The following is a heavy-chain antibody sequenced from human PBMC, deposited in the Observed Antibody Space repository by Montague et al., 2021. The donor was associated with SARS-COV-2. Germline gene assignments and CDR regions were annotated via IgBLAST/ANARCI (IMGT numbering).Heavy chain of an antibody. D-gene: IGHD3-10*01. J-gene: IGHJ6*02. CDR1: GFTFSSYW. CDR3: ARDSYGSGTYYYYYGMDV. Sequence: PLRLSCAASGFTFSSYWMSWVRQAPGKGLEWVANIKQDGSEKYYVDSVKGRFTISRDNAKNSLYLQMNSLRAEDTAVYYCARDSYGSGTYYYYYGMDVWGQGTTVTVSS. CDR2: IKQDGSEK. V-gene: IGHV3-7*01.